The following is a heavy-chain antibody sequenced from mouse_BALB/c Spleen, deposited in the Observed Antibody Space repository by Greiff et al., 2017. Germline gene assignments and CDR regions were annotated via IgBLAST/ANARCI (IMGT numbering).Heavy chain of an antibody. CDR3: ARSWNYRYDGFDY. V-gene: IGHV1S135*01. CDR2: IDPFNGGT. J-gene: IGHJ2*01. Sequence: VQLQQSGPELMKPGASVKISCKASGYSFTSYYMHWVKQSHGKSLEWIGYIDPFNGGTSYNQKFKGKATLTVDKSSSTAYMHLSSLTSEDSAVYYCARSWNYRYDGFDYWGQGTTLTVSS. CDR1: GYSFTSYY. D-gene: IGHD2-14*01.